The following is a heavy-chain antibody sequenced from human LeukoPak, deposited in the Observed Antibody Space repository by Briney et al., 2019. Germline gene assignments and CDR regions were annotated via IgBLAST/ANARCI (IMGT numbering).Heavy chain of an antibody. V-gene: IGHV4-4*02. CDR2: IYHSGST. CDR3: ARLHFPSGSYSNYYYYGMDV. J-gene: IGHJ6*02. D-gene: IGHD3-10*01. Sequence: GSLRLSCAASGFTFRYYWMHWVRQPPGKGLEWIGEIYHSGSTNYNPSLKSRVTISVDKSKNQFSLKLSSVTAADTAVYYCARLHFPSGSYSNYYYYGMDVWGQGTTVTVSS. CDR1: GFTFRYYW.